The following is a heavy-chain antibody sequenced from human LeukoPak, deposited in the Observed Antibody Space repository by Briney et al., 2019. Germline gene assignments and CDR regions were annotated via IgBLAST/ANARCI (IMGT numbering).Heavy chain of an antibody. D-gene: IGHD2-21*01. Sequence: PSETLSLTCAVSGGSISSGGFSLTWIRQAPGKGLEWIGYIYYSGSTYYSPSLKSRVTISVDRSKNQFSLTLSSVTAADTAVYFCARIADQRWLDLWGQGTLVTVSS. CDR1: GGSISSGGFS. CDR2: IYYSGST. J-gene: IGHJ5*02. V-gene: IGHV4-30-2*01. CDR3: ARIADQRWLDL.